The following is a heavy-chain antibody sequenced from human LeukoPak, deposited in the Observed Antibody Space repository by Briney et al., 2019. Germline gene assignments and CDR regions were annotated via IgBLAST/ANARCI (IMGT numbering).Heavy chain of an antibody. J-gene: IGHJ3*02. D-gene: IGHD5-18*01. CDR3: ARGREDTAMVSAFDI. Sequence: GRSLRLSCAASGFTFSSYGMHWVRQAPGKGLEWVAVIWYDGSNKYYADSVKGRFTISRDNSKNTLYLQMNSLRAEDTAVYYCARGREDTAMVSAFDIWGQGTMVTVSS. V-gene: IGHV3-33*01. CDR1: GFTFSSYG. CDR2: IWYDGSNK.